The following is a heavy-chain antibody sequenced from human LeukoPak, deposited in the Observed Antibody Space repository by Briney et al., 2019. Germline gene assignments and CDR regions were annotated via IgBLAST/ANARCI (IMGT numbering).Heavy chain of an antibody. CDR2: ISSSSSYI. J-gene: IGHJ4*02. V-gene: IGHV3-21*01. CDR1: GFTFSSYS. CDR3: ARGIITMVRGVIITFDY. Sequence: AGGSLRLSCAASGFTFSSYSMNWVRQAPGKGLEWVSSISSSSSYIYYADSVKGRFTISRDNAKNSLYLQMNSLRAEDTAVYYCARGIITMVRGVIITFDYWGQGTLVTVSS. D-gene: IGHD3-10*01.